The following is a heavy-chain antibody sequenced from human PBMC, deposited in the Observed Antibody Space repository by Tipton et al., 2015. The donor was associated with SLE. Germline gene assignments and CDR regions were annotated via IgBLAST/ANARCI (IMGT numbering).Heavy chain of an antibody. J-gene: IGHJ5*02. CDR2: IIPIFGTA. CDR1: GGTFSSYA. D-gene: IGHD3-3*01. Sequence: QLVQSGAEVKKPGSSVKVSCKASGGTFSSYAISWVRQAPGQGLEWMGGIIPIFGTANYAQKFQGRVTMTTDTSTSTAYMELRSLRSDDTAVYYCARDGDYDFRSGYPWGQGTLVTVSS. V-gene: IGHV1-69*06. CDR3: ARDGDYDFRSGYP.